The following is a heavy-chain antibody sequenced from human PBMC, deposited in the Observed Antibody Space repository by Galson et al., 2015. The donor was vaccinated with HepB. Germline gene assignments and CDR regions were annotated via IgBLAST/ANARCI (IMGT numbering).Heavy chain of an antibody. D-gene: IGHD3-22*01. CDR2: IKQDGSEK. CDR1: GYSFTSYW. V-gene: IGHV3-7*03. CDR3: ARAPRDTMIVVVITIWYFDP. J-gene: IGHJ2*01. Sequence: SGAEVKKPGESLRISCKGSGYSFTSYWMSWVRQAPGEGLEWVANIKQDGSEKYYVDSVKGRFTISRDNAKNSLYLQMNSLRAEDTAVYYCARAPRDTMIVVVITIWYFDPWGRGTLVTVSS.